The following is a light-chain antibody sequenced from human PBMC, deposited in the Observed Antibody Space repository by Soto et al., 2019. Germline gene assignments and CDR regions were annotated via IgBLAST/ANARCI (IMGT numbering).Light chain of an antibody. Sequence: EIVLTQSTATLSLSPGERATLSCRATQSVRSYLAWYQQKPGQAPRLLIYDASNRATGVPARFSGSGSGTDFTLTISSLEPEDFAVYYCQHRSNWPPVTFGPGTRLEI. J-gene: IGKJ5*01. CDR1: QSVRSY. V-gene: IGKV3-11*01. CDR2: DAS. CDR3: QHRSNWPPVT.